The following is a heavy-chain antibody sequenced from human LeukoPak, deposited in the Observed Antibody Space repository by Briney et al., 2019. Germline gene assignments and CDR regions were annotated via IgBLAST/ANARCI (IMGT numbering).Heavy chain of an antibody. CDR2: IYYSGST. J-gene: IGHJ4*02. V-gene: IGHV4-59*12. D-gene: IGHD3-22*01. CDR3: ARDKATYITMIVGYSYYFDY. Sequence: SETLSLTCTVSGGSISSYYWSWIRQPPGKGLEWIGYIYYSGSTNYNPSLKSRVTISVDTSKNQFSLKLSSVTAADTAVYYCARDKATYITMIVGYSYYFDYWGQGTLVTVSS. CDR1: GGSISSYY.